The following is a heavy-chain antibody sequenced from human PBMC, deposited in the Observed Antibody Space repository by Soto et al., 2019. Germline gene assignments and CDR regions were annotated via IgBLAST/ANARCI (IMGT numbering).Heavy chain of an antibody. CDR3: ARAATVTTGYWYFDL. V-gene: IGHV4-30-2*01. J-gene: IGHJ2*01. CDR2: IYHSGST. Sequence: SETLSLTCAVSGGSISSGGYSWSWIPQPPGKGLEWIGYIYHSGSTYYNPSLKSRVTISVDRSKNQFSLKLSSVTAADTAVYYCARAATVTTGYWYFDLWGRGTLVTVSS. CDR1: GGSISSGGYS. D-gene: IGHD4-17*01.